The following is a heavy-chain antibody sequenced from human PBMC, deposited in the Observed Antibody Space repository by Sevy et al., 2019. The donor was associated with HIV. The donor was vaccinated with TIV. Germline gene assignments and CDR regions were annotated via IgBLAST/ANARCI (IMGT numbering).Heavy chain of an antibody. J-gene: IGHJ4*02. Sequence: GGSLRLSCAASGFTFSSYGMHWVRQAPGKGLEWVAVISSDGSNKYYSDSVKGRFTISRDNSKNTLYLQMNSLRAEDTALYYCAKDGNSGYDPWYYFDYWGQGTLVTVS. V-gene: IGHV3-30*18. CDR2: ISSDGSNK. CDR1: GFTFSSYG. D-gene: IGHD5-12*01. CDR3: AKDGNSGYDPWYYFDY.